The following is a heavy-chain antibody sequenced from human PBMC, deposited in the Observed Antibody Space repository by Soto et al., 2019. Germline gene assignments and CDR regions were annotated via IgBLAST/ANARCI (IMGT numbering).Heavy chain of an antibody. D-gene: IGHD2-15*01. CDR3: AKDLLGYCSGGSCYPVDY. V-gene: IGHV3-23*01. J-gene: IGHJ4*02. CDR1: GFTFSSYA. Sequence: GGSLRLSCAASGFTFSSYAMSWVRQAPGKGLEWVSAISGSGGSTYYADSVKGRFTISRDNSKNTLYLQMNSLRAEDTAVYYCAKDLLGYCSGGSCYPVDYWGQGTLVTVSS. CDR2: ISGSGGST.